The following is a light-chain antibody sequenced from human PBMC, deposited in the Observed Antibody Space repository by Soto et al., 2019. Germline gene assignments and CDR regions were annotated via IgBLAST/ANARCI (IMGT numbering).Light chain of an antibody. CDR1: SDDVGDYNY. CDR3: SSYTSTSTYV. CDR2: DVI. Sequence: QCALTQPASVSGSPGQSITISCTGTSDDVGDYNYVSWSQQHPGKAPKLMIYDVINRPSGVSNRFSGSKSGNTASLTISGLQAEDEADYYCSSYTSTSTYVFGTGTKVTVL. J-gene: IGLJ1*01. V-gene: IGLV2-14*01.